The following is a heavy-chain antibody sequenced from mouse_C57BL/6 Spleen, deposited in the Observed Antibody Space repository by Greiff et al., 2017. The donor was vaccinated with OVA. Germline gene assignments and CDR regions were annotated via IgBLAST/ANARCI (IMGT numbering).Heavy chain of an antibody. J-gene: IGHJ1*03. CDR3: ARPSSGYGYWYFDV. V-gene: IGHV5-16*01. D-gene: IGHD3-2*02. Sequence: EVKLVESEGGLVQPGSSMKLSCTASGFTFSDYYMAWVRQVPEKGLEWVANINYDGSSTYYLDSLKSRFIISIDNAKNILYLQMSSLKSEDTATYYCARPSSGYGYWYFDVWGTGTTVTVSS. CDR1: GFTFSDYY. CDR2: INYDGSST.